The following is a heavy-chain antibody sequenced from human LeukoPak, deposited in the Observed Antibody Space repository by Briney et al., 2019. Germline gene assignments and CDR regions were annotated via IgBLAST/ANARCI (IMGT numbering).Heavy chain of an antibody. Sequence: ASVKVSCKASGGTFSSYAISWVRQAPGQGLEWMGGIIPIFGTANYAQKLQGRVTMTTDTSTSTAYMELRSLRSDDTAVYYCARDPGQQQMNWFDPWGQGTLVTVSS. CDR3: ARDPGQQQMNWFDP. J-gene: IGHJ5*02. D-gene: IGHD6-13*01. CDR1: GGTFSSYA. CDR2: IIPIFGTA. V-gene: IGHV1-69*05.